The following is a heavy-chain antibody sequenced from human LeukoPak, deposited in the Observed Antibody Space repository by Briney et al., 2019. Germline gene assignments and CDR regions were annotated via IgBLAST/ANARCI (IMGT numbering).Heavy chain of an antibody. J-gene: IGHJ4*02. V-gene: IGHV3-23*01. Sequence: GGSLRLSCAASGFTFSSYAMSWVRQAPGKGLEWVSAISGSGGSTYYADSVKGRFTISRDNSKNTLYLQVNSLRAEDTAVYYCAKCIVVVPAAITYWGQGTLVTVSS. CDR3: AKCIVVVPAAITY. D-gene: IGHD2-2*01. CDR2: ISGSGGST. CDR1: GFTFSSYA.